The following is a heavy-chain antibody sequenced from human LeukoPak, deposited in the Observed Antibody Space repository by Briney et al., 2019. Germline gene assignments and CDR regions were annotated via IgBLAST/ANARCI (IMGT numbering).Heavy chain of an antibody. J-gene: IGHJ4*02. CDR1: GFTFSSYS. D-gene: IGHD3-16*02. CDR2: ISDSGDTT. V-gene: IGHV3-23*01. CDR3: AKEDKYGTYRYNLFDY. Sequence: PGGSLRLSCAASGFTFSSYSMNWVRQAPGKGLEWVSGISDSGDTTYYADSVKGRFTISRDNSKNTLYLQMNSLRAENTAVYYCAKEDKYGTYRYNLFDYWGQGTLVTVSS.